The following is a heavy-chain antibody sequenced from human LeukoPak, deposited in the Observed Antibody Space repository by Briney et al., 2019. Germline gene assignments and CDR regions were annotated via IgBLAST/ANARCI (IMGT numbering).Heavy chain of an antibody. V-gene: IGHV4-4*07. CDR1: GGSISSYY. CDR2: IYTSGST. CDR3: ARNYYDSSGYRGDWFDP. J-gene: IGHJ5*02. D-gene: IGHD3-22*01. Sequence: SETLSLTCTVSGGSISSYYWSWIRQPAGKGLEWIGRIYTSGSTNYNPSLKRRVTMSVDTSKNQFSLKLSSVTAADTAVYYCARNYYDSSGYRGDWFDPWGQGTLVTVSS.